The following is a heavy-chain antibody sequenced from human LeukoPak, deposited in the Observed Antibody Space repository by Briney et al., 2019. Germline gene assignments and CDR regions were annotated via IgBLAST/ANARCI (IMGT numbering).Heavy chain of an antibody. V-gene: IGHV1-69*13. Sequence: ASVNVSCKACVGTFSSYAISWVRQAPGQGLEWMGGIIPIFGTANYAQKFQGRVTITADESTSTAYMELSSLRSEDTAVYYCAFQDYYDSSGYYYPELDYWGQGTLVTVSS. J-gene: IGHJ4*02. CDR2: IIPIFGTA. CDR1: VGTFSSYA. CDR3: AFQDYYDSSGYYYPELDY. D-gene: IGHD3-22*01.